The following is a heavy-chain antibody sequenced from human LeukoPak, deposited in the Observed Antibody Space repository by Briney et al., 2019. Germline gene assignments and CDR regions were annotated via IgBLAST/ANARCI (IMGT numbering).Heavy chain of an antibody. CDR1: GYDFINYG. Sequence: ASVKVSCKASGYDFINYGISWVRQAPGQGLEWMGWRSIYNGNTDYKLQGRVTMTTDTSTSTAYMEVRSLRSDDTAVYYCARGEPLPSGSSSREYYLDYWGQGTLVTVSS. CDR2: RSIYNGNT. CDR3: ARGEPLPSGSSSREYYLDY. J-gene: IGHJ4*02. D-gene: IGHD6-6*01. V-gene: IGHV1-18*01.